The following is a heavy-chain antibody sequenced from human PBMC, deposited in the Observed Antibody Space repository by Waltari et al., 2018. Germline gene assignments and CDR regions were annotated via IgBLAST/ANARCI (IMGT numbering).Heavy chain of an antibody. J-gene: IGHJ3*02. CDR3: TSHEWELLEGPDAFDI. V-gene: IGHV3-73*01. CDR1: GFTFSGSA. Sequence: EVQLVEAGGGLVQPGGSLKPTCAASGFTFSGSAMPWVRQASGEGLEWVGRIRSKANSYATAYAASVKGRCTISRDDSKNTAYLQMNSLKTEDTAVYYCTSHEWELLEGPDAFDIWGQGTMVTVSS. CDR2: IRSKANSYAT. D-gene: IGHD1-26*01.